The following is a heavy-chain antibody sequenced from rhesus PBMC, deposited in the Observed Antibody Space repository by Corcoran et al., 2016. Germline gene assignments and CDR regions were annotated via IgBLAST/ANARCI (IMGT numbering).Heavy chain of an antibody. CDR2: ISGSSGST. V-gene: IGHV4-65*01. J-gene: IGHJ4*01. CDR1: GGSVSSSNW. Sequence: QVQLQESGPGLVKPSEPLSLTCAVSGGSVSSSNWWRWIRQPPGKGRAGIGYISGSSGSTYYNPSLKSRVTISTDTSKNQFSLKLSSVTAADTAVYYCAGRRDSGYYTGDYWGQGVLVTVSS. CDR3: AGRRDSGYYTGDY. D-gene: IGHD3-28*01.